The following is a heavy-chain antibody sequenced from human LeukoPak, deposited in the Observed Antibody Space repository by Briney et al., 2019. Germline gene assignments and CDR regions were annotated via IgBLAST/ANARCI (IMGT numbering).Heavy chain of an antibody. J-gene: IGHJ3*02. CDR3: AKPRDGDYHAFDI. D-gene: IGHD4-17*01. Sequence: PGGSLRLSCAASGFTFSSYAMSWVRQAPGKGLEWVSAISGSGGSTYYADSVKGRFTISRDNSKNTVYLQMNSLRAEDTAVYYCAKPRDGDYHAFDIWGQGTMVTVSS. CDR1: GFTFSSYA. V-gene: IGHV3-23*01. CDR2: ISGSGGST.